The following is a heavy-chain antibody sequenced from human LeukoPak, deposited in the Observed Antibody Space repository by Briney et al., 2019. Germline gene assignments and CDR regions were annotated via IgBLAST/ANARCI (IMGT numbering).Heavy chain of an antibody. V-gene: IGHV1-69*05. CDR2: IIPIFGTA. CDR1: GGTFSSYA. J-gene: IGHJ5*02. CDR3: ARELHSTSSNWFDP. D-gene: IGHD2-2*01. Sequence: SVKVSCKASGGTFSSYAISWVRQAPGQGLEWMGGIIPIFGTANYAQKFQGRVTITTDESTSTAYMELSSLRSEDTAVYYCARELHSTSSNWFDPWGQGTLVTVSS.